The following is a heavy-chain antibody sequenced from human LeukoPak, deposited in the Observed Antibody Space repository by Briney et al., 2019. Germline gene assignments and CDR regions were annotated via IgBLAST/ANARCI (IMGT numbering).Heavy chain of an antibody. V-gene: IGHV4-4*08. Sequence: SETLSLTCTVSGGSISSYYWSWIRQPPGKGLEWIGRIYTSGSTNYNPSLKSRVTISVDTSKNQFSLKLSSVTAADTAVYYCARELYSYGYYYYYYYMDVWGKGTTVTISS. J-gene: IGHJ6*03. CDR2: IYTSGST. CDR3: ARELYSYGYYYYYYYMDV. D-gene: IGHD5-18*01. CDR1: GGSISSYY.